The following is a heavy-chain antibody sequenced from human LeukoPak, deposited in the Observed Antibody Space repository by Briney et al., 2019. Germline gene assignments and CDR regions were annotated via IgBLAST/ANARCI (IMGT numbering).Heavy chain of an antibody. CDR1: GYTFTGYC. D-gene: IGHD3-10*01. CDR2: INPNSGGT. CDR3: ARDLRGITMVLGDFDTFDI. V-gene: IGHV1-2*02. Sequence: ASVKVSCKASGYTFTGYCMHWVRQAPGQGLEWMGWINPNSGGTNYAQKFQGRVTMTRETSISTAYMELSRLTSDDTAVYYCARDLRGITMVLGDFDTFDIWGQGTKVTVSS. J-gene: IGHJ3*02.